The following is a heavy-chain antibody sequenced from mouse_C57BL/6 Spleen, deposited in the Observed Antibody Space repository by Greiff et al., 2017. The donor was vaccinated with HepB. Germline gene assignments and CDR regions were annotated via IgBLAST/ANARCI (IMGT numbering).Heavy chain of an antibody. CDR1: GYTFTSYW. D-gene: IGHD2-1*01. Sequence: VQLKQSGTVLARPGASVKMSCKTSGYTFTSYWMHWVKQRPGQGLEWIGAIYPGNSDTSYNQKFKGKAKLTAVTSASTAYMELSSLTNEDSAVYYCTRGDGNYEYFDVWGTGTTVTVSS. CDR2: IYPGNSDT. CDR3: TRGDGNYEYFDV. V-gene: IGHV1-5*01. J-gene: IGHJ1*03.